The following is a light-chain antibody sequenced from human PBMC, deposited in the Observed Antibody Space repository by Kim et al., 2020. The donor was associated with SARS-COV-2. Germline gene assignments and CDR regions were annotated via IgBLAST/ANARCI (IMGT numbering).Light chain of an antibody. J-gene: IGKJ4*01. CDR1: QSVGIV. CDR2: GTS. Sequence: VSPGERAALSCRASQSVGIVLAWFQQNPGQALRLLFYGTSIRATGIPARFSGSESGAEFTLTISSLQSEDFAVYYCQQYNDLPLTFGGGTKVDIK. V-gene: IGKV3-15*01. CDR3: QQYNDLPLT.